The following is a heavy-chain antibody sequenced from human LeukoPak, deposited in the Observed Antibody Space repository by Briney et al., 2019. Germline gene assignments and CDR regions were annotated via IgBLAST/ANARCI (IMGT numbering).Heavy chain of an antibody. J-gene: IGHJ2*01. CDR3: ARDPAVWDTAPEHWYFDL. CDR2: INHSGST. CDR1: GGSFSGYY. V-gene: IGHV4-34*01. Sequence: SETLSLTCAVYGGSFSGYYWSWIRQPPGKGLEWIGEINHSGSTNYNPSLKSRVTISVDTSKNQFSLRLSSVTAEDTAVYYCARDPAVWDTAPEHWYFDLWGRGTLVTVSS. D-gene: IGHD3-16*01.